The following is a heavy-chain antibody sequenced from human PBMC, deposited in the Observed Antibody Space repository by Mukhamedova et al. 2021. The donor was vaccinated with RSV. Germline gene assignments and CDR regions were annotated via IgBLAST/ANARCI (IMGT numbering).Heavy chain of an antibody. V-gene: IGHV3-7*03. CDR3: AREGSGGFDF. J-gene: IGHJ4*02. Sequence: QAPGKGPEWVANIKQDGSQKSYVDSVKGRFIISRANAKNLVYMETNNLRAEDTAVYYCAREGSGGFDFWGQGTL. CDR2: IKQDGSQK. D-gene: IGHD3-10*01.